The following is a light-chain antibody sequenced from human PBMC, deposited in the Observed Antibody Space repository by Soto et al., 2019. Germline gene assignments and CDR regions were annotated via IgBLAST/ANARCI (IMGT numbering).Light chain of an antibody. CDR2: EDN. V-gene: IGLV6-57*01. J-gene: IGLJ2*01. Sequence: NFMLTQPHSVSESPGKTVTISCTRSSGSIASNYVQWYQQRPGSSPTTVIYEDNQRPSGVPDRFSGSIDSSSNSASLTISGLKTEDEADHYCQSYDSSNVVFGGGTKLTV. CDR1: SGSIASNY. CDR3: QSYDSSNVV.